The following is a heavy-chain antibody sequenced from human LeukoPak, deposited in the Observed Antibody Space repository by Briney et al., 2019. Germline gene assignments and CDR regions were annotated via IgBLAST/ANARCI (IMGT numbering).Heavy chain of an antibody. Sequence: GASVKVSCKASGYTFTGYAMNWVRQAPGQGLEWMGWINTNTGNPTYAQGFTGRFVFSLDTSVSTAYLQISSLKAVDTVVYYCARVQRLLWFGDTDRFDPWGQGTLVTVSS. J-gene: IGHJ5*02. CDR2: INTNTGNP. CDR1: GYTFTGYA. V-gene: IGHV7-4-1*02. CDR3: ARVQRLLWFGDTDRFDP. D-gene: IGHD3-10*01.